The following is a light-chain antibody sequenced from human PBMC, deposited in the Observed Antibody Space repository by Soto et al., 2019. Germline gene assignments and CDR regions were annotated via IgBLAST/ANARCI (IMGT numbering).Light chain of an antibody. Sequence: EIVLAQSPATLSVSPWERAALSCVASQSVGSDLAWYQQAPGQAPRLLIYGASSRATGIPARFSGSGSGTEFTLTISSLQSEDFAVYYCQQYDNWPRTFGQGTKVDIK. J-gene: IGKJ1*01. V-gene: IGKV3-15*01. CDR3: QQYDNWPRT. CDR2: GAS. CDR1: QSVGSD.